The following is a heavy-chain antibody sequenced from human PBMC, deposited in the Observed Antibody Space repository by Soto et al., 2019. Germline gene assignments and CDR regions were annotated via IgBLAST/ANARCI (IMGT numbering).Heavy chain of an antibody. Sequence: GASVKVCCKASGYTFTSYGSSWVRQANGQGLEWMGWISAYNGNTNYAQKLQGRVTMTTDTSTSTAYMELRSLRSDDTAVYYCARAYSSSWYQRTYYFDYWGQGTLVTVSS. D-gene: IGHD6-13*01. V-gene: IGHV1-18*01. CDR1: GYTFTSYG. CDR3: ARAYSSSWYQRTYYFDY. J-gene: IGHJ4*02. CDR2: ISAYNGNT.